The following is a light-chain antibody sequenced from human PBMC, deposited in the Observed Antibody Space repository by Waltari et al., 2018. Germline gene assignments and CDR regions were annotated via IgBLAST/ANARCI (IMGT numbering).Light chain of an antibody. CDR3: AAWDDTLRGSWV. J-gene: IGLJ3*02. V-gene: IGLV1-44*01. CDR1: SSNIGTNT. Sequence: QSVLTQPTSASGTPGQRVTISCSGSSSNIGTNTVNWYQQLPGTAPRLLIYSNSLRPSGVPDRFSGSKSGTSASLAISGVQSEDEADYYCAAWDDTLRGSWVFGGGTKLTVL. CDR2: SNS.